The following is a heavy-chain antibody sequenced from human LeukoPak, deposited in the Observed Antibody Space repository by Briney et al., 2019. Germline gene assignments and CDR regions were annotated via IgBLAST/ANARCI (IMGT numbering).Heavy chain of an antibody. V-gene: IGHV3-21*01. D-gene: IGHD3-10*01. CDR3: ARDRSVGRSYYYYYYMDV. J-gene: IGHJ6*03. CDR2: ISSSSSYI. Sequence: GGSPRLSCAASGSTFSSYSMNWVRQAPGKGLEWVSSISSSSSYIYHADSVKGRFTISRDNAKNSLYLQMNSLRAEDTAVYYCARDRSVGRSYYYYYYMDVWGKGTTVTVSS. CDR1: GSTFSSYS.